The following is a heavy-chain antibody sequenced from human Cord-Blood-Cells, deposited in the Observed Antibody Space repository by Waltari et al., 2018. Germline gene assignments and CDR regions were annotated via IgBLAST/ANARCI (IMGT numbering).Heavy chain of an antibody. Sequence: EVQLLESGGGLVQPGGSLRLSCAASGFTFSSYAMSWVRQAPGKGLEWVSAISGSGGSTYYAGSWKCRFTISGDNSNNTLYLQMNSLRAEDTAVYYCANGELGIAFDYWGQGTLVTVSS. D-gene: IGHD6-13*01. CDR3: ANGELGIAFDY. CDR2: ISGSGGST. V-gene: IGHV3-23*01. J-gene: IGHJ4*02. CDR1: GFTFSSYA.